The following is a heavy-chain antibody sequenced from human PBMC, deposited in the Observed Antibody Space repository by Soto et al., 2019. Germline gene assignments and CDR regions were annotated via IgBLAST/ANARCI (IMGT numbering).Heavy chain of an antibody. V-gene: IGHV3-7*05. CDR3: ARDGGIRYFDWLFETYYYYGMDV. D-gene: IGHD3-9*01. J-gene: IGHJ6*02. CDR2: IKQDGSEK. Sequence: GGSLRLSCAASGFTFSSYWMSWVRQAPGKGLEWVANIKQDGSEKYYVDSVKGRFTISRDNAKNSLYLQMNSLRAEDTAVYYCARDGGIRYFDWLFETYYYYGMDVWGQGTTVTVSS. CDR1: GFTFSSYW.